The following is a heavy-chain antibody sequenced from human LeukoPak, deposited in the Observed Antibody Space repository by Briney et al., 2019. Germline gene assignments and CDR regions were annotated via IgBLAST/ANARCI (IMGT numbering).Heavy chain of an antibody. V-gene: IGHV1-18*01. CDR1: GYTFNSYG. CDR2: IHTYNGHT. CDR3: ARDNDSRDPPHFDY. Sequence: ASVKVSCKSSGYTFNSYGITWVRQAPGQGLEWLGWIHTYNGHTNYAQKLQGRVTMTTDTSTSTAYMELRSLRSDDTAVYYCARDNDSRDPPHFDYWGQGTLVTVSS. J-gene: IGHJ4*02. D-gene: IGHD3-16*01.